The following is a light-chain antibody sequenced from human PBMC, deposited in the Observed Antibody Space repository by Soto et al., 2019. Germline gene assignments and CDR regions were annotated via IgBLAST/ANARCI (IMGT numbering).Light chain of an antibody. CDR1: SSNIGSNY. J-gene: IGLJ1*01. V-gene: IGLV1-47*01. CDR3: AAWDDSLSGYV. CDR2: RNN. Sequence: QSVLTQPPSASGTPGQRVTISCSGSSSNIGSNYVYWYQQLPGTAPKLLIYRNNQRPSGVPDRFSASKSGTSASLAISGLRSEDEADYYCAAWDDSLSGYVFGTGTKVNVL.